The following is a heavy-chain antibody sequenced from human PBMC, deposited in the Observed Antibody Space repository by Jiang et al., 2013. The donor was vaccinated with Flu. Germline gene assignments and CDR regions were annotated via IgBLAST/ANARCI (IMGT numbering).Heavy chain of an antibody. D-gene: IGHD6-19*01. CDR3: ARATAIAVAGER. Sequence: GAEVKKPGSSVKVSCKASGYTFTVNYIHWMRQVPGQGPEWIGWMNPNSGNTGYAQKFQGRVTMTRNTSISTAYMELSSLRSEDTAVYYCARATAIAVAGERWGQGTLVTVSS. J-gene: IGHJ4*02. CDR2: MNPNSGNT. V-gene: IGHV1-8*02. CDR1: GYTFTVNY.